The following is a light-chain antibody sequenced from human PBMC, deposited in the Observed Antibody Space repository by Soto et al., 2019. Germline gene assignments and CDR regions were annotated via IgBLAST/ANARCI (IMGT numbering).Light chain of an antibody. CDR3: QQYYSYPQT. J-gene: IGKJ2*01. CDR1: QGISSY. V-gene: IGKV1-8*01. Sequence: AIRMTQSPSSLSASTGDRVTITCRASQGISSYLAWYQQKPGKAPKLLIYAASTLQSGAPSRFSGSGAGTYFTLTISCLHSEDFATYCCQQYYSYPQTFGQGTKLEIK. CDR2: AAS.